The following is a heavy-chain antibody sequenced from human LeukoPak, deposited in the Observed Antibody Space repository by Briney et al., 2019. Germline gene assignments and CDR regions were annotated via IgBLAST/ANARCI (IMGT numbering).Heavy chain of an antibody. V-gene: IGHV3-48*03. D-gene: IGHD3-22*01. CDR2: ISSSGSTI. J-gene: IGHJ6*03. CDR3: ARAPPPHSSGYYYLSAQYYYYYMDV. Sequence: GGSLRLSCAASGFTFSSYEMNWVRQAPGKGLEWVSYISSSGSTIYYADSVKGRFTISRDNAKNSLYLQMNSLRAEDTAVYYCARAPPPHSSGYYYLSAQYYYYYMDVWGKGTTVTISS. CDR1: GFTFSSYE.